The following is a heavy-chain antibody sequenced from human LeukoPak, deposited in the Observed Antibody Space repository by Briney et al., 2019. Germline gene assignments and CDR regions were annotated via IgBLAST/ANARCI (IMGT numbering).Heavy chain of an antibody. V-gene: IGHV4-61*02. D-gene: IGHD3-10*01. Sequence: SQTLSLTCTVSGGSISSGTYYWTWIRQPAGKGLEWIGRIYTSGSTNYNPSLKSRVTISVDTSKNQFSLKLSSVTAADTAVHYCARAAGVAFDYWGQGTLVTVSS. CDR1: GGSISSGTYY. CDR3: ARAAGVAFDY. CDR2: IYTSGST. J-gene: IGHJ4*02.